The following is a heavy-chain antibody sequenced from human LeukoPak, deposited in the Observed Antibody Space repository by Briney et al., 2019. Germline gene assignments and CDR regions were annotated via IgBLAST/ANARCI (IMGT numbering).Heavy chain of an antibody. D-gene: IGHD6-19*01. CDR1: GYIFTTYS. Sequence: ASVTVSCKASGYIFTTYSINWVRQAPGQGLEWMGWISGYNGATNYAQNFQGRVTMTTDTSTSTAYMELRSLRSDETAVYYCARDSLGVSRGWYRENTFDIWGQGTLVTVSS. J-gene: IGHJ3*02. V-gene: IGHV1-18*01. CDR2: ISGYNGAT. CDR3: ARDSLGVSRGWYRENTFDI.